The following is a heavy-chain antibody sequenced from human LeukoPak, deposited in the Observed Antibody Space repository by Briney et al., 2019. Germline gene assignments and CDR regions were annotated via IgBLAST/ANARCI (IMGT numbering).Heavy chain of an antibody. CDR1: GYTFTGYY. J-gene: IGHJ6*02. D-gene: IGHD6-13*01. CDR2: INPNSGGT. CDR3: ARSLPRSWYLQVDYHVMDG. Sequence: ASVKVSCKASGYTFTGYYMHWVRQAPGQGLEWMGWINPNSGGTNYAQKFQGRVTMTRDTSISTAYMELSRLRSDDTAVYYCARSLPRSWYLQVDYHVMDGGGQGTTVTVSS. V-gene: IGHV1-2*02.